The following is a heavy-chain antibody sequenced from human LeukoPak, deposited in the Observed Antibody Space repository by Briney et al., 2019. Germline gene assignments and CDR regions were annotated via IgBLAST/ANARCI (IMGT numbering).Heavy chain of an antibody. D-gene: IGHD3-22*01. CDR3: ARLLDYHDSSGYLYYFDY. CDR2: TYVSGST. V-gene: IGHV4-4*07. CDR1: GGSISSYY. Sequence: SETLSLTCTVSGGSISSYYWSWLRQSAGKGLEWIVHTYVSGSTNYNPSLKSRVTMSIDTSKNQFSLELRSVTAADTAVYYCARLLDYHDSSGYLYYFDYWGQGTLVTVSS. J-gene: IGHJ4*02.